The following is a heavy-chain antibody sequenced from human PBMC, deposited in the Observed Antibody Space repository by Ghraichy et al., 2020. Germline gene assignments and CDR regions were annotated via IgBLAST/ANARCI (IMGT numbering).Heavy chain of an antibody. J-gene: IGHJ6*02. CDR1: GFTFSSYW. CDR2: INSDGSST. V-gene: IGHV3-74*01. CDR3: ARSCSSTSCFTAYYYGMDV. Sequence: GGSLRLSCAASGFTFSSYWMHWVRQAPGKGLVWVSRINSDGSSTSYADSVKGRFTISRDNAKNTLYLQMNSLRAEDTAVYYCARSCSSTSCFTAYYYGMDVWGQGTTVTVSS. D-gene: IGHD2-2*01.